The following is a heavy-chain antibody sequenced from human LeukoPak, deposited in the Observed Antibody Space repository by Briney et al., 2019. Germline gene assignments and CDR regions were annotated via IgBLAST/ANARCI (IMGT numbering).Heavy chain of an antibody. CDR1: GYSISSGYY. J-gene: IGHJ6*02. CDR3: ARVEGSGWYEPNYGMDV. CDR2: IYHSGST. V-gene: IGHV4-38-2*02. D-gene: IGHD6-19*01. Sequence: SETLSLTCTVSGYSISSGYYWGWIRQPPGKGLEWIGSIYHSGSTYYNPSLKSRVTISVDTSKNQFSLKLSSVTAADTAVYYCARVEGSGWYEPNYGMDVWGQGTTVTVSS.